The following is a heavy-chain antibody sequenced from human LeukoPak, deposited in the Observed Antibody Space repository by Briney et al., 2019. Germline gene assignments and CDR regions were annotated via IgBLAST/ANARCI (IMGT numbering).Heavy chain of an antibody. CDR1: GFSFSGYD. V-gene: IGHV3-30*18. CDR2: ISHDASDE. CDR3: VKALVPQTSGY. D-gene: IGHD1-26*01. Sequence: GGSLRLSCTASGFSFSGYDMHWVRQAPGKGLEWLAVISHDASDEYYADSVKGRFTISRDSAKNMIYLQMISLRAEDTAVYYCVKALVPQTSGYWGQGTRVTVST. J-gene: IGHJ4*02.